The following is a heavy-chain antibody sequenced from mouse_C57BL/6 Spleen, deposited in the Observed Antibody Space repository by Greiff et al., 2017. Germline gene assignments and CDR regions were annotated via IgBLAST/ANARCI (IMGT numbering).Heavy chain of an antibody. J-gene: IGHJ2*01. D-gene: IGHD2-5*01. CDR2: ISSGSSPI. CDR3: ARGSYYSNYFDY. CDR1: GFTFSDYG. V-gene: IGHV5-17*01. Sequence: EVQGVESGGGLVKPGGSLKLSCAASGFTFSDYGMHWVRQAPEKGLEWVAYISSGSSPIYYADTVKGRFTIYRDNAKNTLLLQRTSLRSEDTAMYYCARGSYYSNYFDYWGQGTTRTVSS.